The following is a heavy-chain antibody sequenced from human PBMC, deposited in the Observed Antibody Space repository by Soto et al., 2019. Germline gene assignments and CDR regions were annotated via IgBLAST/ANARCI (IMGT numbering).Heavy chain of an antibody. Sequence: GGSLRLSCAASGFTFSSYGMHWVRQAPGKGLEWVAVISYDGSNKYYADSVKGRFTISRDNSKNTLYLQMNSLRAEDTAVYYCAKDRGGYSENHYMDVWGKGTTVTVSS. D-gene: IGHD1-26*01. V-gene: IGHV3-30*18. J-gene: IGHJ6*03. CDR2: ISYDGSNK. CDR1: GFTFSSYG. CDR3: AKDRGGYSENHYMDV.